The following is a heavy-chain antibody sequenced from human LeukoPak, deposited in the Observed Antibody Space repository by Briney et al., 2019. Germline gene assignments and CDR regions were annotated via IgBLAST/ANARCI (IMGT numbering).Heavy chain of an antibody. V-gene: IGHV4-34*01. D-gene: IGHD6-6*01. J-gene: IGHJ4*02. CDR1: GGSFSGYY. Sequence: PSETLSLTCAAYGGSFSGYYWIWIRQPPGKGLEGSGEINHSGSTNYNPSLKSRVTISVDTSKNPFSLKLSSVTAADTAVYYCARRRTRVYSSSAVFDYWGQGTLVTVSS. CDR2: INHSGST. CDR3: ARRRTRVYSSSAVFDY.